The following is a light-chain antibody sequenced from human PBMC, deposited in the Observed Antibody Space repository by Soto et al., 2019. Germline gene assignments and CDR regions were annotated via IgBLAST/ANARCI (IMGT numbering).Light chain of an antibody. CDR2: GAS. Sequence: EIVMTQSPATLSVSPGEGAALSCRASQSVSTNLAWYQHKPGQAPGLLIYGASTRATGIPARFSGSGSGTEFTLTISSLQSEDFAVYFCQQYYNWPRTFGQGTKVEIK. CDR3: QQYYNWPRT. J-gene: IGKJ1*01. CDR1: QSVSTN. V-gene: IGKV3-15*01.